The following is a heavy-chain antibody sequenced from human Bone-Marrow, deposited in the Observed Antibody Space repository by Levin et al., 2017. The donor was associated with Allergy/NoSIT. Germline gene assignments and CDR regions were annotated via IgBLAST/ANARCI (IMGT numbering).Heavy chain of an antibody. D-gene: IGHD5-12*01. CDR2: IKTDGIYT. CDR1: GFTFSSAW. V-gene: IGHV3-74*01. J-gene: IGHJ4*02. CDR3: ASGGSGYPIR. Sequence: SCAASGFTFSSAWMHWVRQAPGKGLVWVSRIKTDGIYTNYADSVTGRFTISRDNAKNTLYLQMNSLRAEDTAVYYCASGGSGYPIRWGQGTLVTVSS.